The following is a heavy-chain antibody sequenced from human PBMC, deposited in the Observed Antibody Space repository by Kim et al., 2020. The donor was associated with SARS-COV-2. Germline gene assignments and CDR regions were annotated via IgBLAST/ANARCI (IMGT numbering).Heavy chain of an antibody. CDR2: INHSGST. V-gene: IGHV4-34*01. CDR1: GGSFSGYY. CDR3: ARGASYYDILTGYYSNWFDP. D-gene: IGHD3-9*01. Sequence: SETLSLTCAVYGGSFSGYYWSWIRQPPGKGLEWIGEINHSGSTNYNPSLKSRVTISVDTSKNQFSLKLSSVTAADTAVYYCARGASYYDILTGYYSNWFDPWGQGTLVTVSS. J-gene: IGHJ5*02.